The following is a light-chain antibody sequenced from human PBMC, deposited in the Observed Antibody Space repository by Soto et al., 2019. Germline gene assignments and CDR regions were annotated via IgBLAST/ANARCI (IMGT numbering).Light chain of an antibody. V-gene: IGKV1-27*01. J-gene: IGKJ1*01. Sequence: DIQMTQSPASLSVSVGDTVTITCRASQGIISYLAWYQQRPGKVPKLLIYAASTLQTGVPSRFSGSGAGSDFTLTISRLHDEYVATYCWQKYDTAPHTFGQGTRVEIK. CDR3: QKYDTAPHT. CDR1: QGIISY. CDR2: AAS.